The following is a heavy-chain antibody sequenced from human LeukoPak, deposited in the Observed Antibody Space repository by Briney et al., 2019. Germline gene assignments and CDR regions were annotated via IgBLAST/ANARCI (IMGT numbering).Heavy chain of an antibody. D-gene: IGHD3-10*01. J-gene: IGHJ4*02. V-gene: IGHV4-59*12. Sequence: SETLSLTCTVSGGSISSYYWSWIRQPPGKGLEWIGYIYYSGSTNYNPSLKSRVTISVDTSKNQFSLKLSSVTAADTAVYYCARDRGTMVRGVFDYWGQGTLVTVSS. CDR1: GGSISSYY. CDR3: ARDRGTMVRGVFDY. CDR2: IYYSGST.